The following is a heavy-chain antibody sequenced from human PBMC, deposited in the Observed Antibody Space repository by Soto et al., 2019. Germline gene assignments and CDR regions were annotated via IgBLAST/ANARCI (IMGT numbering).Heavy chain of an antibody. D-gene: IGHD4-4*01. V-gene: IGHV5-51*01. CDR3: ARHEQFYYYYYGMDV. CDR1: GYSFTTYW. CDR2: INPGDSDI. Sequence: XDSLTISCKASGYSFTTYWIALVRQMPGKGLEWMGIINPGDSDIRYSPSFQGQVTISADNSISTAYLQWSSLKASDTAMYYCARHEQFYYYYYGMDVWGQGTAVTVSS. J-gene: IGHJ6*02.